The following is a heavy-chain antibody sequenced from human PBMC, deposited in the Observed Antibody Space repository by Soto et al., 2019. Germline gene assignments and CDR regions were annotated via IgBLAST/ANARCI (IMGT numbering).Heavy chain of an antibody. CDR2: ISAYNGNT. Sequence: ASVKVSCKASGYTFTSYGISWVRQAPGQGLEWMGWISAYNGNTNYAQKLQGRVTMTTDTSTSTAYMELRSLRSDDTAVYYCARVNRNPLGYCSSTSCYDSRYYWFDPWGQGTLVTVSS. D-gene: IGHD2-2*01. V-gene: IGHV1-18*01. J-gene: IGHJ5*02. CDR3: ARVNRNPLGYCSSTSCYDSRYYWFDP. CDR1: GYTFTSYG.